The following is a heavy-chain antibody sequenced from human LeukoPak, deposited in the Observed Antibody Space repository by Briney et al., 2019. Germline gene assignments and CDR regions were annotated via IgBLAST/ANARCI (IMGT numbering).Heavy chain of an antibody. V-gene: IGHV1-8*01. CDR3: ARGVIAAAGENWFDP. Sequence: ASVKVSCKASGYTFTSYDINWVRQATGQGLEWMGWMNPNSGNTGYAQKFQGRVTMTRNTSISTAYMELSSLRSEDTAVYYRARGVIAAAGENWFDPWGQGTLVTVSS. CDR1: GYTFTSYD. CDR2: MNPNSGNT. J-gene: IGHJ5*02. D-gene: IGHD6-13*01.